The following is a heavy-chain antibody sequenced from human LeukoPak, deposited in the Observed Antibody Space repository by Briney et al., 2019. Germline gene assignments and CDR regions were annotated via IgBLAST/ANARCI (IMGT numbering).Heavy chain of an antibody. CDR2: IKQDGSEK. CDR1: GFTFSSYW. J-gene: IGHJ4*02. D-gene: IGHD3-22*01. Sequence: GGSLRLSCAASGFTFSSYWMSWVRQAPGKGREWVANIKQDGSEKYYVDSVKGRFTISRDNDKNSLYLQMNSLRAEDTAVYYCARDLLDYYDSSGYWAGYWGQGTLVTVSS. CDR3: ARDLLDYYDSSGYWAGY. V-gene: IGHV3-7*01.